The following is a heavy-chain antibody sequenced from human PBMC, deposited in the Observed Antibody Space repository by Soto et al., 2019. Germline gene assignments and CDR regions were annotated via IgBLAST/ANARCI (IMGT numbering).Heavy chain of an antibody. CDR1: GAPITSNDYF. Sequence: QLQLQESGPGVVKPSETLALTCTVSGAPITSNDYFWAWIRQPPGRGLEFIASMHASGGTYHASSLKSRATMSLDTSKNQFSLKLHSVTAADTATYFCAGLVVGATRHSDVDHWGQGTLVTVSS. D-gene: IGHD2-15*01. V-gene: IGHV4-39*01. CDR2: MHASGGT. J-gene: IGHJ4*02. CDR3: AGLVVGATRHSDVDH.